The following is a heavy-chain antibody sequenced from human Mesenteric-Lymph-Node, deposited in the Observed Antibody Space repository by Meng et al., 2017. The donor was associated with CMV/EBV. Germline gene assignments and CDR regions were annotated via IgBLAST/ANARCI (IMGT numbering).Heavy chain of an antibody. D-gene: IGHD3/OR15-3a*01. V-gene: IGHV4-39*07. CDR2: INHSGST. CDR1: GGSISSSSYY. J-gene: IGHJ6*02. CDR3: ARASLGLVPYGMDV. Sequence: SETLSLTCTVSGGSISSSSYYWGWIRQPPGKGLEWIGEINHSGSTNYNPSLKSRVTISVDTSKNQFSLKLSSVTAADTAVYYCARASLGLVPYGMDVWGQGTTVTVSS.